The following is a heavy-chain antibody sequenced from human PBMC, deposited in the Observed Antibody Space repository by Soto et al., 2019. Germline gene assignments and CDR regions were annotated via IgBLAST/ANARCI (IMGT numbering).Heavy chain of an antibody. CDR1: GGSITNNY. Sequence: SETLSLTCTVSGGSITNNYWSWIRQFPGKGLEWIGYVYSSGSTKHNPSLKSRVTISVDTSKNQFSLKLSSVTTADTAVYYCARHWYLGSSWYPTLDYWGQGTLVTVSS. CDR2: VYSSGST. CDR3: ARHWYLGSSWYPTLDY. D-gene: IGHD6-13*01. J-gene: IGHJ4*02. V-gene: IGHV4-59*08.